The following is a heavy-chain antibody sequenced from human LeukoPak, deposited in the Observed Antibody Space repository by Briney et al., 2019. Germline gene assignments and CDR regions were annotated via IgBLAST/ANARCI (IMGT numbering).Heavy chain of an antibody. CDR3: ARVGGYDFWSGYSHFDY. Sequence: PGGSLRLSCAASGFTVSSNYMSWVRQAPGKGLEWVSVIYSGGSTYYADSVKGRFTISRDNSKNTLYLQMNSLRAEDTAVYCCARVGGYDFWSGYSHFDYWGQGTLVTVSS. CDR1: GFTVSSNY. CDR2: IYSGGST. V-gene: IGHV3-66*01. D-gene: IGHD3-3*01. J-gene: IGHJ4*02.